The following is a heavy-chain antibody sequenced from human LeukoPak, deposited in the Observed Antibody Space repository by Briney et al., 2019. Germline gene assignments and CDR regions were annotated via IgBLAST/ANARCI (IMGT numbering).Heavy chain of an antibody. CDR3: ARDCGNWMNAFDM. CDR1: GFTFSSYW. D-gene: IGHD4-23*01. Sequence: GGSLRLSCATSGFTFSSYWMSWVRQAPGKGLEWVANIKQDGTEKYYVDSVKGRFTISRDNAKNSLHLQMNSLRAEDTAVYYCARDCGNWMNAFDMWGQGTVVTVSS. J-gene: IGHJ3*02. V-gene: IGHV3-7*05. CDR2: IKQDGTEK.